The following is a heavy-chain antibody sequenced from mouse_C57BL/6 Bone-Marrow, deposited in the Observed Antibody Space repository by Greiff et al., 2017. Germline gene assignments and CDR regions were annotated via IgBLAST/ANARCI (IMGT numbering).Heavy chain of an antibody. D-gene: IGHD1-1*01. CDR2: IHPNSGST. CDR3: ARELLLRSWYFDV. Sequence: QVQLQQPGAELVKPGASVKLSCKASGYTFTSYWMHWVKQRPGQGLEWIGMIHPNSGSTNYNEKFKSKATLTVDKSSSTAYMQLSSLTSEDSAVYYCARELLLRSWYFDVWGTGTTVTVSS. J-gene: IGHJ1*03. V-gene: IGHV1-64*01. CDR1: GYTFTSYW.